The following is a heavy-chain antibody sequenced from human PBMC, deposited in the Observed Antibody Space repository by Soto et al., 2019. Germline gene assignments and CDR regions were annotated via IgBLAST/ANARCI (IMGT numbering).Heavy chain of an antibody. Sequence: PGGSLRLSCAASGFTFSSYGMHWVRQAPGQGLEWVASISYDGSSQGYVDSVKGRFTISRDNSKRTLYLQMDSLRAEDTAVYYWAKRGDRSHFTFDWGGQGTLVTVSS. CDR1: GFTFSSYG. D-gene: IGHD2-21*02. CDR2: ISYDGSSQ. CDR3: AKRGDRSHFTFDW. J-gene: IGHJ4*02. V-gene: IGHV3-30*18.